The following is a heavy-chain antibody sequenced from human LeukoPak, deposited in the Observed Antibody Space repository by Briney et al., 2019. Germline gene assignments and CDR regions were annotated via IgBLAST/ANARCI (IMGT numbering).Heavy chain of an antibody. D-gene: IGHD6-19*01. CDR3: ARDPSGWHSMDY. J-gene: IGHJ4*02. CDR1: EFSFSSYW. V-gene: IGHV3-74*01. CDR2: ISPDGSSA. Sequence: GGSLRLSCAASEFSFSSYWMHWVRQAPGKGLVWVSRISPDGSSASYADSVRGRFTISRDNAKNTLYLQMNSLRAEETAVYYCARDPSGWHSMDYWGQEILVTVSA.